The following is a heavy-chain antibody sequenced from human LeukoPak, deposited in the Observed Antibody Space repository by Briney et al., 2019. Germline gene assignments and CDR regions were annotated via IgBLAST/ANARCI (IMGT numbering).Heavy chain of an antibody. Sequence: LGGSLRLSCAASGFTFSSYWMSWVRQAPGKGLEWVANIKQDGSEKYYVDSVKGRFTISRDNAKNSLYLQMNSLRAEDTAVYYCARVRIARRNDYXYYMXXWGKGTTVTVX. CDR1: GFTFSSYW. J-gene: IGHJ6*03. V-gene: IGHV3-7*01. CDR3: ARVRIARRNDYXYYMXX. CDR2: IKQDGSEK. D-gene: IGHD2-15*01.